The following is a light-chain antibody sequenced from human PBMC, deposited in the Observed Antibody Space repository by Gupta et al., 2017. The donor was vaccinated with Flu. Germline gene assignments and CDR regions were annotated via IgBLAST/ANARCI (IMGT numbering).Light chain of an antibody. CDR3: QSYDRSDHRI. V-gene: IGLV6-57*02. Sequence: FILTQPHSASESPGKTVTISCTCSSRNIDANYVQWYQQRPGSAPSCVIFEDNRRPSGVPDRFSGSLDRSSNSASLTISALTADDEGDYYCQSYDRSDHRIFGGGTRLTVL. CDR1: SRNIDANY. J-gene: IGLJ2*01. CDR2: EDN.